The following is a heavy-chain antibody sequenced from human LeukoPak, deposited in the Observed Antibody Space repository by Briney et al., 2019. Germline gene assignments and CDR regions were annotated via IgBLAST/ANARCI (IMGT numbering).Heavy chain of an antibody. J-gene: IGHJ4*02. Sequence: GGSLRLSCAASGFTFSSYSMNWVRQAPGQGLEWVSYISSSGSTIFYADSVKGRFTISRDNAKNSLYLQMNSLRAEDTAVYYCARAHYYDSSGFDYWGQGTLVTVSS. CDR3: ARAHYYDSSGFDY. D-gene: IGHD3-22*01. V-gene: IGHV3-48*04. CDR1: GFTFSSYS. CDR2: ISSSGSTI.